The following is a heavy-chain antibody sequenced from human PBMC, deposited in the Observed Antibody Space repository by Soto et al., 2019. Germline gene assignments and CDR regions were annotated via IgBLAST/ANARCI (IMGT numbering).Heavy chain of an antibody. CDR3: AHMIEGALLDH. V-gene: IGHV2-5*02. Sequence: SGHTLVNPTQTLTLTCTFSGVSLSTSGMGVGWMRQPPGKALEWLALVYWDDDKRYSPSLKSRLTITKGTSKNQVVLTMTYMDPVDTATYYCAHMIEGALLDHWRQGTLVTFCS. CDR1: GVSLSTSGMG. D-gene: IGHD2-21*01. J-gene: IGHJ5*02. CDR2: VYWDDDK.